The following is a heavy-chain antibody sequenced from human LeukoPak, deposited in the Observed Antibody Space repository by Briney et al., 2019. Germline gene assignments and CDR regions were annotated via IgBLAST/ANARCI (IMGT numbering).Heavy chain of an antibody. CDR2: ISAYNGNT. CDR3: ARDRKEGLYDFWSGYYILEGPKETKPRFDY. Sequence: GASVKVSCKASGYTLTSYGISWVRQAPGQGLEWMGWISAYNGNTNYAQKLQGRVTMTTDTSTSTAYMELRSLRSDDTAVYYCARDRKEGLYDFWSGYYILEGPKETKPRFDYWGQGTLVTVSS. V-gene: IGHV1-18*01. CDR1: GYTLTSYG. J-gene: IGHJ4*02. D-gene: IGHD3-3*01.